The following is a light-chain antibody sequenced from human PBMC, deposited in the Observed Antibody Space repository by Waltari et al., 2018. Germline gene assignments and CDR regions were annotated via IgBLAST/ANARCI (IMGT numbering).Light chain of an antibody. CDR3: QSYDSSLRSKM. J-gene: IGLJ3*02. Sequence: QSVLTQPPSVSGAPGQRVTIPCTGSRPNLGAGYAHRYQHLPRTAPKLLTYDNYNRPSGVPDRFSASKSGSSASRAITGLQAEDEADYYCQSYDSSLRSKMFGGGTKLTVL. CDR1: RPNLGAGYA. V-gene: IGLV1-40*01. CDR2: DNY.